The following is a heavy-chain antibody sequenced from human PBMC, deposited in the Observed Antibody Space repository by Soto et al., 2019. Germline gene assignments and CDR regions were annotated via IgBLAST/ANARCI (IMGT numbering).Heavy chain of an antibody. CDR3: ARQPSGDFDF. D-gene: IGHD4-17*01. Sequence: SETLSLTCIVSGGSIGHYYWNWIRQSPGKGLEWIGNVYYSGTTYNPSLRRRVTISVDTSKSQFSLNLTSVTAADTAVYYCARQPSGDFDFWGQGVLVTVS. J-gene: IGHJ4*02. CDR2: VYYSGT. CDR1: GGSIGHYY. V-gene: IGHV4-59*08.